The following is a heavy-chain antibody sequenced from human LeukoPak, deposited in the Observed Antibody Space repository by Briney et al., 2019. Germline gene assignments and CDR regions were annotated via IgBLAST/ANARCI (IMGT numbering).Heavy chain of an antibody. J-gene: IGHJ4*02. Sequence: PGGSLRLSCAASGFTLRNYSMNWVRQAPGKGLEWVSSITSNGNYAYYADSVKGRFTISRDNTKNSLYLQMNSLRAEDTAVYYCARENITVAFFDYWGQGTLVTVSS. CDR1: GFTLRNYS. CDR2: ITSNGNYA. V-gene: IGHV3-21*06. D-gene: IGHD6-19*01. CDR3: ARENITVAFFDY.